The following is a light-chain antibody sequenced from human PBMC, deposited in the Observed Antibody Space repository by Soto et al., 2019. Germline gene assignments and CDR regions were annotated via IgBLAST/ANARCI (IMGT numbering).Light chain of an antibody. J-gene: IGKJ1*01. V-gene: IGKV3-20*01. Sequence: EIVLTQSPGTLSLSPGERATLSCRASQTVNRAYMAWYQQNPGQAPSLLIYAASTRAVGIPDRFSASGSGTDFTLTISRLEPEDFAVYYCQQYSESPRTFGQGTKVDIK. CDR2: AAS. CDR3: QQYSESPRT. CDR1: QTVNRAY.